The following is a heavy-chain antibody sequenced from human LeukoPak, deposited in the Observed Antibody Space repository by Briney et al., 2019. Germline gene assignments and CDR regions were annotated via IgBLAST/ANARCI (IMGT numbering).Heavy chain of an antibody. D-gene: IGHD3-10*01. CDR2: IYYSGST. J-gene: IGHJ4*02. CDR3: ARLPITMVRGVRRGSFDY. Sequence: SETLSLTCTVSGGSISSSSYYWGWIRQPPGKGLEWIGSIYYSGSTYYNPSLKSRVTISVDTSKNQFSLKLSSVTAADTAAYYCARLPITMVRGVRRGSFDYWGQGTLVTVSS. CDR1: GGSISSSSYY. V-gene: IGHV4-39*01.